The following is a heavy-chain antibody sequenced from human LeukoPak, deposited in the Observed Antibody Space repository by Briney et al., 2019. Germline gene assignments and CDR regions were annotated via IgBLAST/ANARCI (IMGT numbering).Heavy chain of an antibody. Sequence: GGSLRLSCAASGFTFSSYGVHWVRQAPGKGLEWVAFIRYDGSNKYYADSVKGRFTISRDNSKNTLYLQMNSLRAEDTAVYYCAKAVLNWFDPWGQGTLVTVSS. CDR3: AKAVLNWFDP. CDR1: GFTFSSYG. J-gene: IGHJ5*02. CDR2: IRYDGSNK. V-gene: IGHV3-30*02.